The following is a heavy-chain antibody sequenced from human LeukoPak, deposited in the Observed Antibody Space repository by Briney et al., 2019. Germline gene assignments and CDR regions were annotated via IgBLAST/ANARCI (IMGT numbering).Heavy chain of an antibody. CDR1: GGSISSGGYY. CDR3: ARGNSTYYDFWSGYYPYYYYYYYMDV. V-gene: IGHV4-31*03. J-gene: IGHJ6*03. Sequence: SETLSLTCTVSGGSISSGGYYWSWIRQHPGKGLEWIGYIYYSGSTYYNPSLKSRVTISVYTSKSQFSLKLSSVTAADTAVYYCARGNSTYYDFWSGYYPYYYYYYYMDVWGKGTTVTVSS. CDR2: IYYSGST. D-gene: IGHD3-3*01.